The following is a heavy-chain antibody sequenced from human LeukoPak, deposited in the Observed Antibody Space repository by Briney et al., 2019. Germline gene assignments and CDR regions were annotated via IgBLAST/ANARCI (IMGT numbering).Heavy chain of an antibody. D-gene: IGHD6-19*01. J-gene: IGHJ2*01. CDR1: GGSVSSYY. CDR3: AKFYSGPSGWFVLWFFDL. V-gene: IGHV4-4*09. CDR2: IYNSENT. Sequence: SETLSLTCTVSGGSVSSYYWSWIRQPPGKGLEWIGYIYNSENTKYNSSLESRVTMSIDTSKNRLFLKLSSVTAADTAVYYCAKFYSGPSGWFVLWFFDLWGRGTLVTVSS.